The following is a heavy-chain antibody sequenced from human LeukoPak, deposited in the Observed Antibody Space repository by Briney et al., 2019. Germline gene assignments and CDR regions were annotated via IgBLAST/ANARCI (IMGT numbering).Heavy chain of an antibody. D-gene: IGHD3-3*01. Sequence: SETLSLTCTVSGGSISSSSYYWGWIRQPPGKGLEWIGSIYYSGSTYYNPSLKSRVTISVDTSKNQFSLKLGSVTAADTAVYYCARRELRFLEWLGKEYYYMDVWGKGTTVTVSS. CDR3: ARRELRFLEWLGKEYYYMDV. CDR1: GGSISSSSYY. J-gene: IGHJ6*03. CDR2: IYYSGST. V-gene: IGHV4-39*01.